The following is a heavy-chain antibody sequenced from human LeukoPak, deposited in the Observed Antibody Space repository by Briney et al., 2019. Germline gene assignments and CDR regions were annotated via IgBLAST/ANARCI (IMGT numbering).Heavy chain of an antibody. CDR1: GFTISRYG. Sequence: GGSLRLSCTASGFTISRYGLHWVRQGSGRGLFWVSGIYADGSVAGYADFVKGRFTISRDNAKNMVYLQMNSLRDDDTAVYYCARSGSGYGKDFDYWGQGTLVTVSS. D-gene: IGHD5-12*01. V-gene: IGHV3-74*01. CDR3: ARSGSGYGKDFDY. J-gene: IGHJ4*02. CDR2: IYADGSVA.